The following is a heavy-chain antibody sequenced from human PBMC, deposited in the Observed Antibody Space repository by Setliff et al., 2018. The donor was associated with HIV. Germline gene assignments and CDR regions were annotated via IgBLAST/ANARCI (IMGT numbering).Heavy chain of an antibody. D-gene: IGHD3-3*01. CDR3: AKDRLEWLAPDGFDI. J-gene: IGHJ3*02. V-gene: IGHV3-23*01. Sequence: GGSLRLSCVASEFTFSNYAMTWVRQAPGKGLEWVSSISSSSDYIHYADSVKGRFTVSRDNSKNTLYLQMSSLRAEDTAVYYCAKDRLEWLAPDGFDIWGLGTMVTV. CDR1: EFTFSNYA. CDR2: ISSSSDYI.